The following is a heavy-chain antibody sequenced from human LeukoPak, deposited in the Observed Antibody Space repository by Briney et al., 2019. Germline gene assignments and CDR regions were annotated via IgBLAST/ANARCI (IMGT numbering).Heavy chain of an antibody. CDR1: GLIFRSYS. V-gene: IGHV3-30*02. J-gene: IGHJ4*02. Sequence: GGSLRLSCAASGLIFRSYSMHWVRQAPGKGLEWVAYIRYDGSNKYYADSVKGRFTISRDNSKNTMYLQMNSLRAEVTAVYYCVRSGILRERLDYWGQGTLVTVSS. CDR2: IRYDGSNK. D-gene: IGHD1-1*01. CDR3: VRSGILRERLDY.